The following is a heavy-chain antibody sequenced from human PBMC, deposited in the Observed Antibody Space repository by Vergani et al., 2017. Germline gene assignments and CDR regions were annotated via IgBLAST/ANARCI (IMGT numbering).Heavy chain of an antibody. CDR3: AKDVDPYDSSGYYDY. CDR1: GFTFSSYA. V-gene: IGHV3-23*01. CDR2: ISGSGGST. D-gene: IGHD3-22*01. J-gene: IGHJ4*02. Sequence: EVQLLESGGGLVQPGGSLRLSCAASGFTFSSYAMSWVRQAPGKGLEWVSAISGSGGSTYYADSVKGRFTISRDNSKNTLYLQMNSLGAEDTAVYYCAKDVDPYDSSGYYDYWGQGTLVTVSS.